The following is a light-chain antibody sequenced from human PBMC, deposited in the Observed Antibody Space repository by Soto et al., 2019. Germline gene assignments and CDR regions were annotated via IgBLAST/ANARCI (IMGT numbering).Light chain of an antibody. CDR3: LQDFQYLWT. V-gene: IGKV1-6*01. CDR1: QGIRID. CDR2: ATS. J-gene: IGKJ1*01. Sequence: AIQVTPSPSSLSASVGDRVTTACRSSQGIRIDLGWYQQKPGKAPKLLIFATSTLQSGVPSRFSGTGSGTDFTLTISSLQPEDFATYYCLQDFQYLWTFNQGTKV.